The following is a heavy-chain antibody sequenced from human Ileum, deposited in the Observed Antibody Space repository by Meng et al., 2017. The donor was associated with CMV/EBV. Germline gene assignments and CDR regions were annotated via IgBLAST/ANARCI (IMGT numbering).Heavy chain of an antibody. CDR2: IDTNTGNP. CDR3: ARDGLSGRHFDY. D-gene: IGHD1-26*01. J-gene: IGHJ4*02. V-gene: IGHV7-4-1*02. CDR1: GYTFTNNN. Sequence: SCKTSGYTFTNNNIIWVRQAPGQGPEWMGWIDTNTGNPTYAQGFTGRFVFSLDTSVNTAYLQISSLKAEDTAVYYCARDGLSGRHFDYWGQGTLVTVSS.